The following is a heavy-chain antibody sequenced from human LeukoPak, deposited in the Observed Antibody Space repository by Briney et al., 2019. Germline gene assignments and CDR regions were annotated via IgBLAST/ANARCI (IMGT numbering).Heavy chain of an antibody. V-gene: IGHV4-59*01. CDR3: ARSLLWSGDTTNFDY. J-gene: IGHJ4*02. CDR1: GGSISSYY. Sequence: SETLSLTCTVSGGSISSYYWSWIRQPPGKGLEWIGYIYYSGSTNYNPSLKSRVTISLDTSKNQFSLNLSSVTAADTAVYYCARSLLWSGDTTNFDYWGQGTLVTVSS. D-gene: IGHD3-10*01. CDR2: IYYSGST.